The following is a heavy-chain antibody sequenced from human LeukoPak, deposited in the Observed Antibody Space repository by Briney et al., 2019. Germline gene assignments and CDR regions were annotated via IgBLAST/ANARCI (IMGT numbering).Heavy chain of an antibody. D-gene: IGHD3-3*01. J-gene: IGHJ3*01. CDR1: GFTFSSYA. V-gene: IGHV3-23*01. Sequence: GGSLRLSCAASGFTFSSYAMSWVRQAPGKGLEWVSAINGSGGSTYYPHPLKGRFTISRDNSNKALYLQMNSLRAEDSAVYYCANGGITIYWGQGTMVTVSS. CDR2: INGSGGST. CDR3: ANGGITIY.